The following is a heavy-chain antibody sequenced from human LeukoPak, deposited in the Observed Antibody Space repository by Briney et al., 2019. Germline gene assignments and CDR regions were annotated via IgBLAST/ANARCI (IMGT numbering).Heavy chain of an antibody. D-gene: IGHD2-21*01. CDR1: GFTFCSYD. V-gene: IGHV3-13*01. Sequence: PGGSLRLSCAASGFTFCSYDMHWVRQATGKGLEWVSGIGTAGDTYYAGSVKGRFTISRDNSKNTLYLQMNTLRPEDTAVYYCARGLKTGGDSSPTWGQGTMVTVSS. CDR2: IGTAGDT. CDR3: ARGLKTGGDSSPT. J-gene: IGHJ3*01.